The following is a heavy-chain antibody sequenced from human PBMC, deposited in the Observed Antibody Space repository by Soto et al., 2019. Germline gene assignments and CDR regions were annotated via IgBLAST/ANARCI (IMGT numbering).Heavy chain of an antibody. Sequence: ASVKVSCKASGYTFTSYGISWVRQAPGQGLEWMGWISAYNGNTNYAQKLQGRVTMTTDTSTSTAYMELRSLRSDDTAVYYCARDLLDYYDSSPLDAFDILGQGTMVTVSS. V-gene: IGHV1-18*01. CDR3: ARDLLDYYDSSPLDAFDI. CDR2: ISAYNGNT. D-gene: IGHD3-22*01. J-gene: IGHJ3*02. CDR1: GYTFTSYG.